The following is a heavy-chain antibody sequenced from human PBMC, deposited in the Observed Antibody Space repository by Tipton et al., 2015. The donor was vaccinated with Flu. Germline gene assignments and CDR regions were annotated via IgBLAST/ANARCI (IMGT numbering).Heavy chain of an antibody. D-gene: IGHD5-18*01. Sequence: VQLVQSGAEVKKPGESLKISCKGSGYSFTSYWIGWVRQMPGKGLEWMGIIYPGDSDTRYSPSFQGQVTISADKSISTAYLQWSSLKASASAMYYCARSSGYSYGFGVGNYYGMDVWGQGTTVTVSS. J-gene: IGHJ6*02. CDR2: IYPGDSDT. CDR1: GYSFTSYW. CDR3: ARSSGYSYGFGVGNYYGMDV. V-gene: IGHV5-51*01.